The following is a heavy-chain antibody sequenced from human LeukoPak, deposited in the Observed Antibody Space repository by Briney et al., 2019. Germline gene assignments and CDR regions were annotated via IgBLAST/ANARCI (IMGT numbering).Heavy chain of an antibody. J-gene: IGHJ4*02. CDR3: ARANFLYCSSTTCLFDY. CDR2: INPNDGDT. D-gene: IGHD2-2*01. V-gene: IGHV1-2*02. CDR1: GYAFTDYY. Sequence: ASVKVSCKASGYAFTDYYMHWVRQAPGQGFEWMGWINPNDGDTNYAQKFQGRVTMTRDTSISTAHMEVSRLRSDDTAVYYCARANFLYCSSTTCLFDYWGQGTLVTVSS.